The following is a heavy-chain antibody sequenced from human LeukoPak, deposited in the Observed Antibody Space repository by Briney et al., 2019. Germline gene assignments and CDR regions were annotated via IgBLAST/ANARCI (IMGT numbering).Heavy chain of an antibody. V-gene: IGHV4-39*07. J-gene: IGHJ3*02. D-gene: IGHD1-26*01. CDR3: ARGYSGSYYHDAFDI. Sequence: SETLSLTCTVSGGSISSSSYYWGWIRQPPGKGLEWIGSIYYSGSTYYNPSLKSRVTISVDTSKNQFSLKLSSVTAADTAVYYCARGYSGSYYHDAFDIWGQGTMVTVSS. CDR1: GGSISSSSYY. CDR2: IYYSGST.